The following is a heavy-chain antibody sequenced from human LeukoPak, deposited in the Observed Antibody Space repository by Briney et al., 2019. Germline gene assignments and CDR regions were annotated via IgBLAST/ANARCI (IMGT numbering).Heavy chain of an antibody. J-gene: IGHJ5*02. Sequence: PGRSLRLSCAASGFTFDDYAVHWVRQAPGKGPEWVSGISWNSGSIGYADSVKGRFTISRDNAKNPLYLQMKSLRAEDMALYYCARGLHYYYDSSGYYNWFDPWGQGTLVTVSS. V-gene: IGHV3-9*03. CDR1: GFTFDDYA. CDR2: ISWNSGSI. D-gene: IGHD3-22*01. CDR3: ARGLHYYYDSSGYYNWFDP.